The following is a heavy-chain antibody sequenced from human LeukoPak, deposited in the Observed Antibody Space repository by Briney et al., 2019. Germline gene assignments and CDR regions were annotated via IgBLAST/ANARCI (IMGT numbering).Heavy chain of an antibody. CDR3: ARDYGRPGRLDY. J-gene: IGHJ4*02. D-gene: IGHD4-17*01. V-gene: IGHV1-18*01. CDR1: GYTFSSYA. CDR2: ISAYNGKT. Sequence: GASVKVSCKASGYTFSSYAISWVRQAPGQGLQWMGRISAYNGKTNYAQKVQGRVTMTTDTSTSTAHMELRSLRSDDTAVYYCARDYGRPGRLDYWGQGTLVTVSS.